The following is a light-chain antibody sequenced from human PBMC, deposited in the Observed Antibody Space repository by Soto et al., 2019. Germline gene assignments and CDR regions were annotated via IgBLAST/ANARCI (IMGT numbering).Light chain of an antibody. CDR1: QSISSW. CDR3: QQYNSDQRT. J-gene: IGKJ1*01. Sequence: DIQMTQSPSTLSASVGDRVTITCRASQSISSWLAWYQQKPGKAPKLLIYDASSLESGVPSRFSGSGSGTEFTLHISSLQPDDVAPYYCQQYNSDQRTFGQGTKVEIK. V-gene: IGKV1-5*01. CDR2: DAS.